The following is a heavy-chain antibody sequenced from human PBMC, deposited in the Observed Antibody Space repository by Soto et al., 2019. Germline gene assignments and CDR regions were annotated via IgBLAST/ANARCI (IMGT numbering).Heavy chain of an antibody. Sequence: QVQLVQSGAEVKTPGSSVKVSCKASGGTFSSFLMGWVRQAPGQGLEWMGGIIPVFGTATYAQKFQGRVTITADDSTSTVYMELSGLKSEDTAVYYCILDCTSMSCYGYFCVDVWGQGTTVTVSS. J-gene: IGHJ6*02. D-gene: IGHD2-2*01. CDR1: GGTFSSFL. CDR2: IIPVFGTA. V-gene: IGHV1-69*01. CDR3: ILDCTSMSCYGYFCVDV.